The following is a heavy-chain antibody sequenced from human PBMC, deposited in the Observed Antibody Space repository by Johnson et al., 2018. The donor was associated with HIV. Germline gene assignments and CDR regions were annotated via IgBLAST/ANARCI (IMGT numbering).Heavy chain of an antibody. D-gene: IGHD6-6*01. V-gene: IGHV3-66*01. CDR2: IYTGGST. Sequence: VQLVESGGGLVQPGGSLRLSCAASAFTVSDNYLSWVRQAPGKGLEWVSVIYTGGSTYYADSVTGRFTISRDNSKNTLYLQMNSLRVEDTAVYYCARGGQLVAFDIWGQGTMVTVSS. CDR3: ARGGQLVAFDI. J-gene: IGHJ3*02. CDR1: AFTVSDNY.